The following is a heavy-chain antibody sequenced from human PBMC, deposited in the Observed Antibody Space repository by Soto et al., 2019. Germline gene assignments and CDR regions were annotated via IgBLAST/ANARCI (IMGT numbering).Heavy chain of an antibody. V-gene: IGHV2-5*02. J-gene: IGHJ5*02. CDR1: GFSLSTSGVG. CDR3: AHTLYYYDSSGYYDWFDP. Sequence: QITLKESGPTLVKPTQTLTLTCTFSGFSLSTSGVGVGWIRQPPGKALEWLALIYWDDDKRYSPSLKSRLTITKDTSKNQAVLTMPNMDPVDTATYYCAHTLYYYDSSGYYDWFDPWGQGTLVTVSS. CDR2: IYWDDDK. D-gene: IGHD3-22*01.